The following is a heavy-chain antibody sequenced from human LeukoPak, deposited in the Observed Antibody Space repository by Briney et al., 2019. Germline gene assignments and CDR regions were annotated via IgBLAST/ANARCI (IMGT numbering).Heavy chain of an antibody. CDR3: ARDGSGWYSDY. D-gene: IGHD6-19*01. CDR2: IYYNGAGT. J-gene: IGHJ4*02. CDR1: GFTFDDRG. V-gene: IGHV3-20*04. Sequence: PGGSLRLSCEASGFTFDDRGMSWVRQAPGKGLEWVSGIYYNGAGTGYAESVKGRFTISRDNAKNSLYLQMNSLRAEDTALYYCARDGSGWYSDYWGQGTLVTVSS.